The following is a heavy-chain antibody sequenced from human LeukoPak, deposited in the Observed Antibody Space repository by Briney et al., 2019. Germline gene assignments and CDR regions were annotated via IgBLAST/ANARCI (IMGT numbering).Heavy chain of an antibody. CDR2: IYSGGST. V-gene: IGHV3-66*02. CDR1: GFTVSSNY. J-gene: IGHJ6*02. CDR3: ASLRFLEWSPDGMDV. Sequence: GSLRLSCAASGFTVSSNYMSWVRQAPGKGLEWVSVIYSGGSTYYADSVKGRFTISRDNPRNTLYLQMNSLRAEDTAVYYCASLRFLEWSPDGMDVWGQGTTVTVSS. D-gene: IGHD3-3*01.